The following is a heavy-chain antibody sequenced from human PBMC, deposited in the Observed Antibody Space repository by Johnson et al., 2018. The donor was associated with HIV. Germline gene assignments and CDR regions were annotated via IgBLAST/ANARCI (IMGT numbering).Heavy chain of an antibody. V-gene: IGHV3-30*02. CDR2: IRYDGSVK. CDR3: AKDVGNYWPNAFDI. D-gene: IGHD3-22*01. CDR1: GFVFSDYV. J-gene: IGHJ3*02. Sequence: VQLVESGGGVVQPGGSLTLSCAASGFVFSDYVMHWVRQAPGKGLDWVTFIRYDGSVKYYADSVNGRFTISRDNSKNTLYLQMNSLRAEDTAVYYCAKDVGNYWPNAFDIWGQGTTVTVSS.